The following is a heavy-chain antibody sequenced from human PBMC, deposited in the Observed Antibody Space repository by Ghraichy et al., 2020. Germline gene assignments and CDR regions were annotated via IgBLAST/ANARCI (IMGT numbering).Heavy chain of an antibody. D-gene: IGHD2-15*01. V-gene: IGHV4-4*02. CDR2: IYHSGST. J-gene: IGHJ5*02. CDR3: AGYCSGGSYYHWFDP. CDR1: GGSISSSNW. Sequence: SETLSLTCAVSGGSISSSNWWSWVRQPPGKGLEWIGEIYHSGSTNYNPSLKSRVTISVDKSKNQFSLKLSSVTAADTAVYYGAGYCSGGSYYHWFDPWGQGTLVTVSS.